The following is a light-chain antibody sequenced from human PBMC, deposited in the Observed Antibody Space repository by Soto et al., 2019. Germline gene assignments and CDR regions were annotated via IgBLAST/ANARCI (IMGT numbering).Light chain of an antibody. CDR1: RSLDSGQ. Sequence: LSPGALSLTKGESATLSCRASRSLDSGQLAWYQQKVGRAPRLLIHDAFMRATGIPDRFSGSGSGTDFTLTIARLEPEDFAVYYCPQYGDSPRTFGQGTLLEIK. CDR3: PQYGDSPRT. J-gene: IGKJ5*01. V-gene: IGKV3-20*01. CDR2: DAF.